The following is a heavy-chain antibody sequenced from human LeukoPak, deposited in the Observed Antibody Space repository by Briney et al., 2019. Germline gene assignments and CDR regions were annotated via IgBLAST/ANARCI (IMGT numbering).Heavy chain of an antibody. J-gene: IGHJ5*02. Sequence: GGSLRLSCAASGFTFSSYAMSWVRQAPGKGLELVSAISCSGGSTYYADSVKGRFTISRDNSKNTLYLQMTSLRAEDTAVYYCAKTRRQWLVLKLACWFDPCGQGTLVTVSS. CDR1: GFTFSSYA. CDR2: ISCSGGST. D-gene: IGHD6-19*01. CDR3: AKTRRQWLVLKLACWFDP. V-gene: IGHV3-23*01.